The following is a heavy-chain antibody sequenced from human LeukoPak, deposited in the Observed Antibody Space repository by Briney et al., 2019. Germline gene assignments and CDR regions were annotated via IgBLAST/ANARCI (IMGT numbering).Heavy chain of an antibody. CDR3: ATDLPTLGSLRFLEWLAY. CDR1: GYTLTKLS. Sequence: ASVKVSCKVSGYTLTKLSMHWVRQAPGKGLEWMGGFDPEDGETIYAQKFQGRVTMTEDTSTDTAYMELSSLRSEDTAVYYCATDLPTLGSLRFLEWLAYWGQGTLVTVSS. J-gene: IGHJ4*02. CDR2: FDPEDGET. V-gene: IGHV1-24*01. D-gene: IGHD3-3*01.